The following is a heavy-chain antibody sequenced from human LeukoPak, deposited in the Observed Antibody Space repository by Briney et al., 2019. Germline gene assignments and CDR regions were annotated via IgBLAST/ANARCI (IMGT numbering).Heavy chain of an antibody. D-gene: IGHD1-1*01. Sequence: ASVKVSCKASGYTFTSYYMHWVRQAPGQGLEWMGIINPSGGSTSYAQKFQGRVTMTRDTSTSTVYMELGSLRSEDTAVYYCARRVVTGGSYNWFDPWGQGTLVTVSS. CDR3: ARRVVTGGSYNWFDP. J-gene: IGHJ5*02. V-gene: IGHV1-46*01. CDR2: INPSGGST. CDR1: GYTFTSYY.